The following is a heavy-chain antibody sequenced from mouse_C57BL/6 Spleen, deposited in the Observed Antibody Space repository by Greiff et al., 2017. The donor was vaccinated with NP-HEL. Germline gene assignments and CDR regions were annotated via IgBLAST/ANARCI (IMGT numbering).Heavy chain of an antibody. V-gene: IGHV1-19*01. Sequence: EVKLQESGPVLVKPGASVKMSCKASGYTFTDYYMNWVKQSHGKSLEWIGVINPYNGGTSYNQKFKGKATLTVDKSSSTAYMELNSLTSEDSAVYYCARSDYGRTGYFDVWGTGTTVTVSS. CDR2: INPYNGGT. J-gene: IGHJ1*03. CDR3: ARSDYGRTGYFDV. CDR1: GYTFTDYY. D-gene: IGHD1-1*01.